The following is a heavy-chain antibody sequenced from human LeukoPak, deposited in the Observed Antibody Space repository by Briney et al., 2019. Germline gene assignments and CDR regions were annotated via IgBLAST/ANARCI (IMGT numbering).Heavy chain of an antibody. D-gene: IGHD6-13*01. CDR1: GFTFSSFG. CDR3: ARDRYSSMWSVFEY. V-gene: IGHV3-33*01. Sequence: GGSLSLSCAASGFTFSSFGMHWVRQSPGKGLEWGAVIWYDGSTKVYADSVKGRFTISRDNSRNTLYLQVNSLSAEDTAVYYCARDRYSSMWSVFEYWGQGALVTVSS. J-gene: IGHJ4*02. CDR2: IWYDGSTK.